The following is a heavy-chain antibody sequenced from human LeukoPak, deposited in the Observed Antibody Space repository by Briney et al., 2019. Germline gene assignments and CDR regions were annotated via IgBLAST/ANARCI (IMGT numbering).Heavy chain of an antibody. CDR3: ARGHYGSGSYYRGDYFDY. J-gene: IGHJ4*02. D-gene: IGHD3-10*01. CDR1: GYTFTSYY. V-gene: IGHV1-46*01. CDR2: INPSGGST. Sequence: ASVKVSCKASGYTFTSYYMHWVRQAPGQGLEWMGIINPSGGSTSYAQKFQGRVTMTRDTSTSTVYMELSSLRSEDTAVYYCARGHYGSGSYYRGDYFDYWGQGTLVTVSS.